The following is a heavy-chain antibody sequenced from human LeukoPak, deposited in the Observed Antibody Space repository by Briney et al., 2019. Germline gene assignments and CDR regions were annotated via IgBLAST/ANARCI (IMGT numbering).Heavy chain of an antibody. V-gene: IGHV4-34*01. CDR1: GGSFSGYY. CDR2: INHSGST. Sequence: PSETLSLTCAVYGGSFSGYYWSWIRQPPGKGLEWIGEINHSGSTNYNPSLKSRVTISVDTSKNQFSLKLSSVTAADTAVYYCAIAYYDDAFDIWGQGTMVTVSS. D-gene: IGHD3-22*01. CDR3: AIAYYDDAFDI. J-gene: IGHJ3*02.